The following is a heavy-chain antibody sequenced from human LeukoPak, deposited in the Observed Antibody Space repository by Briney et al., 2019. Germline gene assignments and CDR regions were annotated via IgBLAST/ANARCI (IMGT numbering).Heavy chain of an antibody. CDR2: IYSGGST. Sequence: GGSLRLSCAASGFTFSSNYMSWVRQAPGKGLEWVSVIYSGGSTYYADSVKGRFTISRDNSKNTLYLQMNSLRAEDTAVYYCARDGTDVLGGYGMDVWGQGTTVTVSS. V-gene: IGHV3-66*01. J-gene: IGHJ6*02. D-gene: IGHD3-3*02. CDR3: ARDGTDVLGGYGMDV. CDR1: GFTFSSNY.